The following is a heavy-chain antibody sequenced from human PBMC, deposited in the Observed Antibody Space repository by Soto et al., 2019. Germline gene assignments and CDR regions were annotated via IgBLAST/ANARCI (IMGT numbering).Heavy chain of an antibody. J-gene: IGHJ6*02. CDR3: ARGPTKQLWSVRYYYGMDV. CDR1: GGTFSSSA. Sequence: QVQLVQSGAEVKKPGSSVKVSCKASGGTFSSSAITWVRQAPGQGLEWMGMIIPIFGTVNYAQKFQGRVTITADEYTSTAYLELSSLTSDDTAVYYCARGPTKQLWSVRYYYGMDVWGLGTTVTVSS. CDR2: IIPIFGTV. D-gene: IGHD5-18*01. V-gene: IGHV1-69*18.